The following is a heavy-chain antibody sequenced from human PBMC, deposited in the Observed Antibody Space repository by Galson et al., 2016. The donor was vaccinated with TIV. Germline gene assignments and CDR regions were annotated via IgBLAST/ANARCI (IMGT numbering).Heavy chain of an antibody. D-gene: IGHD1-26*01. CDR1: EFTFSAYA. J-gene: IGHJ6*02. CDR2: ISYDASSK. CDR3: AREGGTYFDSYYYGMVV. V-gene: IGHV3-30*07. Sequence: SLRLSCAASEFTFSAYAMHWVRQAPGKGPEWVAIISYDASSKYYADSVKGRFTISRDNSKYTLYLQMNSLRAEDTAVYYCAREGGTYFDSYYYGMVVWGQGTTVTVSS.